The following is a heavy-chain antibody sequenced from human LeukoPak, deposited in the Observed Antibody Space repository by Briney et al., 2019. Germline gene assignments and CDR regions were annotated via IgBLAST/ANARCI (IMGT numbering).Heavy chain of an antibody. V-gene: IGHV1-18*01. J-gene: IGHJ4*02. D-gene: IGHD2-8*01. Sequence: ASVKVSCKGSGYTFTSYGISWVRQAPGQGLEWMGWVSAYNGNTNYAQKLQGRVTMTTDTSTSTGYMELRSLRSYDTAVYYCARQWSPLYYFDYWGQGTLVTVSS. CDR3: ARQWSPLYYFDY. CDR1: GYTFTSYG. CDR2: VSAYNGNT.